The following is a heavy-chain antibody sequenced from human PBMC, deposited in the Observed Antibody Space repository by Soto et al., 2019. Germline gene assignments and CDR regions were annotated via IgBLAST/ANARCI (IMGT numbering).Heavy chain of an antibody. CDR3: AKDINLFPFDY. J-gene: IGHJ4*02. D-gene: IGHD3-10*01. CDR1: GFTFSSYA. V-gene: IGHV3-23*01. CDR2: ISGCGGSK. Sequence: GGSLRLSCAASGFTFSSYAMSWVRQAPGKGLEWVSAISGCGGSKYYADSVKGRFTISGDNSKNTRYLQMNSLRAEDTAVYYWAKDINLFPFDYWGQGTLVTVSS.